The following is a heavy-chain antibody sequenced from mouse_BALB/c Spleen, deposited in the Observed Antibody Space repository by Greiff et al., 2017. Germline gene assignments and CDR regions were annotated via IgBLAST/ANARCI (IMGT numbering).Heavy chain of an antibody. CDR2: ISSGGST. CDR3: ARGGFYGPLDY. Sequence: EVKLVESGGGLVKPGGSLKLSCAASGFTFSSYAMSWVRQTPEKRLEWVASISSGGSTYYPDSVKGRFTISRDNARNILYLQMSSLRSEDTAMYYCARGGFYGPLDYWGQGTTLTVSS. J-gene: IGHJ2*01. CDR1: GFTFSSYA. V-gene: IGHV5-6-5*01. D-gene: IGHD1-1*02.